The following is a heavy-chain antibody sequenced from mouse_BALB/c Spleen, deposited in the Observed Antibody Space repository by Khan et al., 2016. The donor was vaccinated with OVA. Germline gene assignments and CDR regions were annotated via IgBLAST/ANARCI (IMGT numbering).Heavy chain of an antibody. CDR3: ARQSFPGYFDV. CDR2: IWSDGKT. CDR1: GFSLTSYG. V-gene: IGHV2-6-1*01. J-gene: IGHJ1*01. Sequence: VQLKESGPGLVAPSQSLSITCTISGFSLTSYGIHWVRQPPGKGLEWLVVIWSDGKTTYNSALKSRLNIIKDNSKSQVFLKMNSLQTDDTAMYYCARQSFPGYFDVWGAGTTVTVSS.